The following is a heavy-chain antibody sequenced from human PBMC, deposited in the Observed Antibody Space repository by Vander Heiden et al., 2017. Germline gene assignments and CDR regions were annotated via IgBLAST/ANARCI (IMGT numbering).Heavy chain of an antibody. CDR3: AKEWAGDPLW. CDR1: GFTFSTYA. Sequence: EVQLLESGGGLVQPGGSLRLSCAASGFTFSTYAMTWVRQGPGKGLQWVSSISGSGGTTYYADSVKGRFTISRDNSKNTLYVQMNSLRAEDTAMYYCAKEWAGDPLWWGQGTLVTVSS. J-gene: IGHJ4*02. D-gene: IGHD7-27*01. V-gene: IGHV3-23*01. CDR2: ISGSGGTT.